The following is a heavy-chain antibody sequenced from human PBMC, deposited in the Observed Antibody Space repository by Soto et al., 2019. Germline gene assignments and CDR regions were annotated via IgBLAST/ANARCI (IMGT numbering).Heavy chain of an antibody. J-gene: IGHJ6*01. CDR3: ARARGSSPSDYYDGMDV. Sequence: SESLSLTCSVYGGSFSGYYWSWIRQPPGKGLEWIGEIKHSGRSNCNPSLKSGVTISGDTSKNQFSLKLSPVTAADTAVYYCARARGSSPSDYYDGMDVWGQGNTVP. V-gene: IGHV4-34*01. CDR2: IKHSGRS. CDR1: GGSFSGYY. D-gene: IGHD6-6*01.